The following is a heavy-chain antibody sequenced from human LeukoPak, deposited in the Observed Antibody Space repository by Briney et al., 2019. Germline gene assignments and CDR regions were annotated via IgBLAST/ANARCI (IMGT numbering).Heavy chain of an antibody. J-gene: IGHJ4*02. Sequence: GGSLRLSCAASGFTFSDYSVNWVRQAPGKGLEWVAYIKSNIYYADSVRGRFTISRDNVKNLLYLQMNSLTAEDSAVYYCARDDGSSWYQEYWGQGTLVTVSS. D-gene: IGHD6-13*01. V-gene: IGHV3-21*05. CDR1: GFTFSDYS. CDR3: ARDDGSSWYQEY. CDR2: IKSNI.